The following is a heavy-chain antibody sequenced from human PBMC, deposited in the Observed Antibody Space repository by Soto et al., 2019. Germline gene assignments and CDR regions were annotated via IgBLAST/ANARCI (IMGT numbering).Heavy chain of an antibody. V-gene: IGHV3-30*18. D-gene: IGHD1-20*01. CDR3: VKEGLYNWNLNAFDI. CDR1: EFTFSRYG. CDR2: ISVDGSDM. Sequence: QVQLVESGGGVVQPGRSLRLSCVASEFTFSRYGMHWVRQAPGKGLEWVAAISVDGSDMYYIDSVKGRFTISRDNSKNTMYLQMNALRAEDTALYYCVKEGLYNWNLNAFDIWGQGTVVTVSS. J-gene: IGHJ3*02.